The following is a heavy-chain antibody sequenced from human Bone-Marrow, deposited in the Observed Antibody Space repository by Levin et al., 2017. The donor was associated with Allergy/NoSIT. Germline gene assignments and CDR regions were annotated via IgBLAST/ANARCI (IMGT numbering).Heavy chain of an antibody. V-gene: IGHV3-23*01. Sequence: GESLKISCAASGFTFSSYAMTWVRQGPGKGLEWVSTIAGDGVNTHYADSVKGRFTISRDNSRNTLSLQMNSLRVEDTAVYYCATDVGPIFFHCWGQGTLVTVSS. D-gene: IGHD1-26*01. CDR1: GFTFSSYA. CDR2: IAGDGVNT. J-gene: IGHJ4*02. CDR3: ATDVGPIFFHC.